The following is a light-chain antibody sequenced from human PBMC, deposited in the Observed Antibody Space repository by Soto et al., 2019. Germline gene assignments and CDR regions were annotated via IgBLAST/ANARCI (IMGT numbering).Light chain of an antibody. V-gene: IGLV2-14*01. CDR1: SSDVGGYNY. J-gene: IGLJ1*01. CDR3: SSYTSSSTDV. CDR2: EVS. Sequence: LTQPASVSGSPGQSITISCTGTSSDVGGYNYVSWYQQHPDKAPKLMIYEVSNRPSGVSNRFSGSKSGNTASLTISGLQAECEADYYCSSYTSSSTDVFGTGTKVTVL.